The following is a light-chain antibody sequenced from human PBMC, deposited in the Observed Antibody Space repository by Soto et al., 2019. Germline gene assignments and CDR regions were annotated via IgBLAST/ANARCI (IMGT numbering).Light chain of an antibody. Sequence: QSVLTQPRSASGNPGERVTISCSGSSSNIGTNLINWYQQLPGTAPKLLIYRDNQRPSGVPDRFSGSKSSTSASLAISGLQSEDEAEYYCAAWDDSLNAYVFGTGTKVTVL. CDR2: RDN. CDR1: SSNIGTNL. CDR3: AAWDDSLNAYV. V-gene: IGLV1-44*01. J-gene: IGLJ1*01.